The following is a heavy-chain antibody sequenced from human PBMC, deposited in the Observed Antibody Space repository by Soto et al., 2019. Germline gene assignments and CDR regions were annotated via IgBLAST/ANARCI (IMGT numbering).Heavy chain of an antibody. Sequence: QVQLVESGGGVVQPGRSLRLSCAASGFTFSSYGMYWVRQAPGKGLEWGARISYDGSEQFYGDSVKGRFTISRDNSKNILYVQMNSLRSEDTAVYYCAKDTGADYWGQGTVVTVSA. J-gene: IGHJ4*02. CDR1: GFTFSSYG. V-gene: IGHV3-30*18. CDR3: AKDTGADY. CDR2: ISYDGSEQ. D-gene: IGHD3-10*01.